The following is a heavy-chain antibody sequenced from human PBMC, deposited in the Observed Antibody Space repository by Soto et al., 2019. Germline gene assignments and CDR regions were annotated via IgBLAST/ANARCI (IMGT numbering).Heavy chain of an antibody. CDR3: EKDVCGGGSGPDVFDI. Sequence: PGGSLRLSCAASGFTFNIYAMSWVRQAPGKGLEWVSTISDGGGTTYYGDSVKGRFTISRDNSKNTLYLQMNSLRAEDTAVYYCEKDVCGGGSGPDVFDIWGKGKMVTVSS. CDR2: ISDGGGTT. D-gene: IGHD2-15*01. CDR1: GFTFNIYA. J-gene: IGHJ3*02. V-gene: IGHV3-23*01.